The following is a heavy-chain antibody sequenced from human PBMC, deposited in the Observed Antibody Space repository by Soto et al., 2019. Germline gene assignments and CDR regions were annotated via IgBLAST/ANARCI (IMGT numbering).Heavy chain of an antibody. CDR1: GGSISSSSYY. CDR3: ARLGKHGYKKSDAFDI. V-gene: IGHV4-39*01. CDR2: IYYSGST. D-gene: IGHD6-25*01. J-gene: IGHJ3*02. Sequence: SETLSLTCTVSGGSISSSSYYWGWIRQPPGKGLEWIGSIYYSGSTYYNPSLKSRVTISVDTSKNQFSLKLSSVTAADTAVYYCARLGKHGYKKSDAFDIWGQGTMVTVSS.